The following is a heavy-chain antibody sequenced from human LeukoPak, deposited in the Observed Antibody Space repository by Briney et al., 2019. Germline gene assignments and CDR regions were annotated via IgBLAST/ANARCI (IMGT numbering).Heavy chain of an antibody. CDR2: VYNSGNT. Sequence: SETLSLTCSVSGGSISIYYWSWIRQPPGKGLEWIGYVYNSGNTDYNPSLKSRVTISADTSKNQFSLKVNSVTASDTAVYYCVRDRELYYWGQGILVTVSS. CDR3: VRDRELYY. D-gene: IGHD1-26*01. J-gene: IGHJ4*02. V-gene: IGHV4-59*01. CDR1: GGSISIYY.